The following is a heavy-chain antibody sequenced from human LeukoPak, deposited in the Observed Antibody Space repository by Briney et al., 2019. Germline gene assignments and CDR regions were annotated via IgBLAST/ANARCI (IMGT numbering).Heavy chain of an antibody. CDR1: GFTFSAFG. D-gene: IGHD2-21*02. CDR2: IWYDGSNK. J-gene: IGHJ3*02. CDR3: AKDRVVTAIHDAFDI. V-gene: IGHV3-33*06. Sequence: GGSLRLSCAASGFTFSAFGMHWVRQAPGKGLEWVAVIWYDGSNKYYAESVKGRFTISRDNSKSTLSLQMNSLRAEDTAMYYCAKDRVVTAIHDAFDIWGQGTMVTVSS.